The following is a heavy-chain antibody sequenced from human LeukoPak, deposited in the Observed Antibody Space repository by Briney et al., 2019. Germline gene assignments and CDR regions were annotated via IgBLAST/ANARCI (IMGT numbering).Heavy chain of an antibody. CDR3: ARENSGDYRFDY. CDR1: GGSIRSYY. D-gene: IGHD1-26*01. CDR2: IYTSGST. J-gene: IGHJ4*02. V-gene: IGHV4-4*07. Sequence: PSETLSLTCTVSGGSIRSYYWSWIRQPAGKGLEWIGRIYTSGSTDYNPSLKSRVTMSVDTSKNHFSLRLSSLTAADTAMYYCARENSGDYRFDYWGQGTLVTVSS.